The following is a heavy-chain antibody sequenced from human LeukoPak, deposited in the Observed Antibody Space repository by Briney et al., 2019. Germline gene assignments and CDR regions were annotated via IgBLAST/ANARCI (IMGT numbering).Heavy chain of an antibody. V-gene: IGHV4-59*08. CDR1: GASVRSHY. CDR3: ARGPTRYYMDV. J-gene: IGHJ6*03. Sequence: SETLSLTCTVSGASVRSHYWSWIRQTPGKGLEWLGYGFYIGRTNYNPSLGSRVAISLDTSKNQFSLNLSSVTAADTAVYYCARGPTRYYMDVWGKGTTVTVSS. CDR2: GFYIGRT.